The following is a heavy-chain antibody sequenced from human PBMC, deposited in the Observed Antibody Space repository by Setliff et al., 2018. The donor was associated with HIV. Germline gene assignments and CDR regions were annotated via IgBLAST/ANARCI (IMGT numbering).Heavy chain of an antibody. CDR1: GYTFTSYY. Sequence: ASVKVSCKASGYTFTSYYMHWVRQAPGQGLEWMGIINPSGGSTSYAQKFQGRVTMTRDTSTSTVYMELSSLRSEDTAVYYCARLGYCSRTTCYGYYHMDVWGKGTTVTVSS. V-gene: IGHV1-46*01. J-gene: IGHJ6*03. CDR3: ARLGYCSRTTCYGYYHMDV. D-gene: IGHD2-2*01. CDR2: INPSGGST.